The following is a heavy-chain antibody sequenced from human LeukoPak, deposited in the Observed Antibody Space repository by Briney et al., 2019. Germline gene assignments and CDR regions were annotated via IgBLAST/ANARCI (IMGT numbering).Heavy chain of an antibody. Sequence: SETLSLTCTVSGGSISSYYWSWIRQPPGKGLEWIGYIYYSGSTNYNPSLKSRVTMSVDTSKNQFSLKLSSVTAADTAVYYCAREGSSSWYPYYYYGMDVWGQGTTVTVSS. CDR1: GGSISSYY. D-gene: IGHD6-13*01. V-gene: IGHV4-59*12. J-gene: IGHJ6*02. CDR2: IYYSGST. CDR3: AREGSSSWYPYYYYGMDV.